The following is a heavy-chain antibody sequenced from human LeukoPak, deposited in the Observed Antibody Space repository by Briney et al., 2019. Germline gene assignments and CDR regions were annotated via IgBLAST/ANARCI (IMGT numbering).Heavy chain of an antibody. J-gene: IGHJ6*02. CDR1: GYTFTGYY. V-gene: IGHV1-2*04. CDR2: INPNSGGT. D-gene: IGHD3-10*01. Sequence: GASVKVSCKASGYTFTGYYMHWVRQAPGQGLEWMGWINPNSGGTNYAQKFQGWVTMTRDTSISTAYMELSRLRSDDTAVYYCARAYGSGSPPHYYYGMDVWGQGTTVTVSS. CDR3: ARAYGSGSPPHYYYGMDV.